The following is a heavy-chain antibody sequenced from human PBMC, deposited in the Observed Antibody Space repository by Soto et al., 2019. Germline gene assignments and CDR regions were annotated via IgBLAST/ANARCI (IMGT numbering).Heavy chain of an antibody. D-gene: IGHD3-9*01. CDR2: ITSDSNYI. V-gene: IGHV3-21*02. J-gene: IGHJ4*02. CDR1: GFSFNTYT. Sequence: EVQLIESGGGLVNPGGSLRLSCAASGFSFNTYTMNWVRQAPGKGLEWVSFITSDSNYIYYADSVKGRFTISRDDANKSLYRQKNRLRAEDTAVYYCTREHVVTIFRRGQRGSFDSWSQGTLVSVSS. CDR3: TREHVVTIFRRGQRGSFDS.